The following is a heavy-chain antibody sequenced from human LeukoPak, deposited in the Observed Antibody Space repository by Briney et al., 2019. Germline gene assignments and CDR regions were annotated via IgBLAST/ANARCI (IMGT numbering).Heavy chain of an antibody. CDR3: ARAASTGYCSGGSCYSLDYFDY. CDR1: GFTFSSYW. Sequence: GGSLRLSCAASGFTFSSYWMSWVRQAPGKGLEWVANIKQDGSEKYYVDSVKGRFTISRDNAKNSLYLQMNSLRAEDTAVYYCARAASTGYCSGGSCYSLDYFDYWGQGTLVTVSS. J-gene: IGHJ4*02. CDR2: IKQDGSEK. V-gene: IGHV3-7*01. D-gene: IGHD2-15*01.